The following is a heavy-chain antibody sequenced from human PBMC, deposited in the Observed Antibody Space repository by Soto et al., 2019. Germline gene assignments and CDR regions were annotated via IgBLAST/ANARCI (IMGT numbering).Heavy chain of an antibody. CDR2: ISSNGSSI. D-gene: IGHD3-10*01. Sequence: GGSQRRSEELRVCKDRRSQMKRYRQEPGKGLAWISYISSNGSSIYYADSVKGRFTISRDNAKNTLFLQMSSLRVEDTAVYFCAKDLLWFGIHSLDIWGQGTMVTVSS. CDR1: VCKDRRSQ. J-gene: IGHJ3*02. V-gene: IGHV3-48*03. CDR3: AKDLLWFGIHSLDI.